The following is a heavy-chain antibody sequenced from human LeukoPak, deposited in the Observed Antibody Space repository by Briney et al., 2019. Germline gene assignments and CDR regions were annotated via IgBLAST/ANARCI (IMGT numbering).Heavy chain of an antibody. J-gene: IGHJ5*02. CDR3: AETRVTTGGIGRGSGA. V-gene: IGHV3-23*01. CDR2: ISGSGGTT. Sequence: PGGSLRLSCAASGFTFSSYVMSWVRQAPGKGLEWVSSISGSGGTTYYAESVKGRFTISRDNSKNAMYLQMNSLRVEDTAVYYCAETRVTTGGIGRGSGAWGQGTLVTVSS. D-gene: IGHD2-15*01. CDR1: GFTFSSYV.